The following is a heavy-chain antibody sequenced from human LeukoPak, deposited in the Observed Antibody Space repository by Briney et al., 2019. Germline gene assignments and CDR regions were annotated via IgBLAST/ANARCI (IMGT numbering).Heavy chain of an antibody. Sequence: GGSLRLSCAASGFTFSSYAMSWVRQAPGKGLEWVSAISGSGGSTYYADSVKGWFTISRDNSKNTLYLQMNSLRAEDTAVYYCAKDRGYSYGWYDYWGQGTLVTVSS. V-gene: IGHV3-23*01. CDR3: AKDRGYSYGWYDY. CDR2: ISGSGGST. CDR1: GFTFSSYA. D-gene: IGHD5-18*01. J-gene: IGHJ4*02.